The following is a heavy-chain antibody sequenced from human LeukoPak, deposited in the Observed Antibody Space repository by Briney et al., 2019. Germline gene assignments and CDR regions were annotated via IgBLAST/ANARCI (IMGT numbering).Heavy chain of an antibody. V-gene: IGHV1-18*01. J-gene: IGHJ4*02. CDR1: GYAFTGFD. Sequence: GSVKVSCKASGYAFTGFDLNWVRQAPGQGLEWMGLIGPYNGNTNYAQKFQGRVTMTTDTSTNMAYMELTSLTSDDTAVYYCAGSVAGQGYWGQGTLVTVSS. CDR3: AGSVAGQGY. CDR2: IGPYNGNT. D-gene: IGHD6-19*01.